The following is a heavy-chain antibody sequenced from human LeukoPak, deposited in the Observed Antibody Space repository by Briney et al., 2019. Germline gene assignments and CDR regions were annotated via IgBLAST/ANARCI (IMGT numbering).Heavy chain of an antibody. CDR1: GFTFSSYA. Sequence: GGSLRLSCAASGFTFSSYAMHWVRQAPGKGLEWVAVISYDGSNKYYADSVKGRFTISRDNSKNTLYLQMNSLRAEDTAVYYCARLAVAGVDYWGQGTLVTVSS. J-gene: IGHJ4*02. CDR2: ISYDGSNK. V-gene: IGHV3-30-3*01. D-gene: IGHD6-19*01. CDR3: ARLAVAGVDY.